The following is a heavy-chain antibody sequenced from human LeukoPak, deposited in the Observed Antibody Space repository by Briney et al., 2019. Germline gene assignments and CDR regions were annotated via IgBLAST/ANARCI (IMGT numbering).Heavy chain of an antibody. V-gene: IGHV4-34*01. CDR2: INHSGST. J-gene: IGHJ6*03. D-gene: IGHD6-19*01. Sequence: SETLSLTCAVYGGSFSGYFWSWIRQPPGKGLEWIGEINHSGSTNYDPSLKSRVTISMDTSKNQFSLRLSSVTAADTAVYYCARGDVMAGSNYYFYYMDVWGKGTTVTVSS. CDR3: ARGDVMAGSNYYFYYMDV. CDR1: GGSFSGYF.